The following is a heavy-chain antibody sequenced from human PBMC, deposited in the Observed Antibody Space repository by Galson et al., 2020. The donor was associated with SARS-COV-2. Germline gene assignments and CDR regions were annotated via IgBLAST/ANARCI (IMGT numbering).Heavy chain of an antibody. D-gene: IGHD3-22*01. CDR2: IYTSGST. Sequence: SETLSLTCTVSGGSISSGSNYWSWIRQPAGKGLEWMGRIYTSGSTNYNPSLKSRVTISVDTSKNQFSLKLSSVTAADTAVYYCAGEYYYDTSCYYYVTGGYFDYWGQGTLVTVSS. CDR3: AGEYYYDTSCYYYVTGGYFDY. CDR1: GGSISSGSNY. V-gene: IGHV4-61*02. J-gene: IGHJ4*02.